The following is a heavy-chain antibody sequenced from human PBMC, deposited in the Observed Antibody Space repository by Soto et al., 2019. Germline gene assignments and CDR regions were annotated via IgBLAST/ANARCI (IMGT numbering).Heavy chain of an antibody. CDR2: INAGNGNT. CDR1: GYNFTSYA. V-gene: IGHV1-3*01. D-gene: IGHD6-13*01. Sequence: VQLVQSGAEVKKPGASVKVSCKASGYNFTSYAMHWVRQAPGQRLEGMGWINAGNGNTKYSQKFQGRVTITRDTSASTAYMELSSLRSEDTAVYYCAAGYSSSWSLFFDYWGQGTLVTVSS. J-gene: IGHJ4*02. CDR3: AAGYSSSWSLFFDY.